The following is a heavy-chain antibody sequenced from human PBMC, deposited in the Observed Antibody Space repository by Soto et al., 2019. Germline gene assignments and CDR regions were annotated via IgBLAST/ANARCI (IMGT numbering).Heavy chain of an antibody. Sequence: EVQLVQSGAEVKKPGESLRISCKGSGYSFTSYWISWVRQMPGKGLEWMGRIDPSDSYTNYSPSFQGHVTISADKSISSAYLRWISLTASHTAMYYCARTSMQSRGTSYGHGGVPVWGQVTTVTVSS. J-gene: IGHJ6*02. V-gene: IGHV5-10-1*01. CDR2: IDPSDSYT. D-gene: IGHD5-18*01. CDR3: ARTSMQSRGTSYGHGGVPV. CDR1: GYSFTSYW.